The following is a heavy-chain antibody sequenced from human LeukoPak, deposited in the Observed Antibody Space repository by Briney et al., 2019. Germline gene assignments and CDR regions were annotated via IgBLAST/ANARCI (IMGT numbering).Heavy chain of an antibody. CDR1: GFTFITYS. CDR3: ARDPPGGHWYFDL. Sequence: GGSLRLSCAASGFTFITYSMNWVRQAPGKGLEWVSSISVTSSYIYYADSVKGRFTISRDNAKNSLYLQMNSLRAEDTAVYYCARDPPGGHWYFDLWGRGTLVTASS. V-gene: IGHV3-21*01. D-gene: IGHD3-16*01. J-gene: IGHJ2*01. CDR2: ISVTSSYI.